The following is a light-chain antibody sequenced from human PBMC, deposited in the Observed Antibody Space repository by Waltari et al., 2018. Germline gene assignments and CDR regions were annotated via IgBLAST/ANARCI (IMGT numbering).Light chain of an antibody. V-gene: IGKV3-20*01. CDR2: GSS. CDR1: QSVSSNY. Sequence: EIVLTQSLCTLSLSPGERATLSCRASQSVSSNYLAWYQQRPGQAPRLLIHGSSSRATGIPDRFSGSGSGTDFTLTISRLEPEDFAVYYCQQYGRSWNTFGQGTKLEIK. CDR3: QQYGRSWNT. J-gene: IGKJ2*01.